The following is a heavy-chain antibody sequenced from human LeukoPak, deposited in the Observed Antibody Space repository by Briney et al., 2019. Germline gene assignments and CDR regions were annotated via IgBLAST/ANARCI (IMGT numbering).Heavy chain of an antibody. CDR2: ISSSSSTI. D-gene: IGHD1-26*01. CDR3: ARGKWELLGYNWFDP. CDR1: GFTFSSYS. V-gene: IGHV3-48*01. J-gene: IGHJ5*02. Sequence: GGSLRLSCAASGFTFSSYSMNWVRQAPGKGLEWVSYISSSSSTIYYADSVKGRFTISRDNAKNSLYLQMNSLRAEDTAVYYCARGKWELLGYNWFDPWGQGTLVTVSS.